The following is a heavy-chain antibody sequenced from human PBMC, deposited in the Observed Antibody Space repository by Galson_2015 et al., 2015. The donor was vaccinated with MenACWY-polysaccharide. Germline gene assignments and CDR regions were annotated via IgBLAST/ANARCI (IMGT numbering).Heavy chain of an antibody. CDR3: AKEDGGH. CDR2: MRYDGSDK. V-gene: IGHV3-30*02. CDR1: GLTFSSFG. D-gene: IGHD5-24*01. J-gene: IGHJ4*02. Sequence: SLRLSCAASGLTFSSFGMHWVRQAPGKGLEWVAFMRYDGSDKYYAGSVKGRFTISRDISKNTLYLQIDSLRAEDTAVYYCAKEDGGHWGQGTLVTVSS.